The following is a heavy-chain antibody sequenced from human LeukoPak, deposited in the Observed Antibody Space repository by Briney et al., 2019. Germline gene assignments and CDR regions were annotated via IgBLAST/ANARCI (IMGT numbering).Heavy chain of an antibody. D-gene: IGHD3-10*01. CDR2: IIPIFGTT. Sequence: SVKVSCKASGDTFSSYAINWVRQAPGQGLDWMGGIIPIFGTTKYAQKFQGRVTITADKSTSTVYMELSSLRSEDTAVYYCARGDYYGSGGFDYWGQGNLVTVSS. V-gene: IGHV1-69*06. J-gene: IGHJ4*02. CDR1: GDTFSSYA. CDR3: ARGDYYGSGGFDY.